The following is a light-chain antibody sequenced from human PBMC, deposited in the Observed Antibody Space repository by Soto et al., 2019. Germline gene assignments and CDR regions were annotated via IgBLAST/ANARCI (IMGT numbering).Light chain of an antibody. V-gene: IGKV1-5*03. Sequence: DIQVTQSPSTLSASVGDRVTITCWASQSISSWLAWYQQKPGKAPKSLIYTASTLESGVPSRFSGSGSGTEFTLTISSLQPDDFATYYCQQYNNYPWTFGQGTKVEIK. J-gene: IGKJ1*01. CDR3: QQYNNYPWT. CDR1: QSISSW. CDR2: TAS.